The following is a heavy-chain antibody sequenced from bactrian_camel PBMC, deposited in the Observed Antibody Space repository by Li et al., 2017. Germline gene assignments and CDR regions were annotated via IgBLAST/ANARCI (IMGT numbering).Heavy chain of an antibody. D-gene: IGHD7*01. CDR2: ISPDGKE. V-gene: IGHV3S53*01. Sequence: HVQLVESGGGSVQIGGSLTLACAASRGFDDANAEWGWFRQAPGAQCEMVASISPDGKEYYSDSVKGRFTVSRDNANNTVNLMMNSLKPEDTAMYYCAADLPCGGWPGLISFDRSFNSWGHGTQVTVS. J-gene: IGHJ6*01. CDR3: AADLPCGGWPGLISFDRSFNS. CDR1: RGFDDANA.